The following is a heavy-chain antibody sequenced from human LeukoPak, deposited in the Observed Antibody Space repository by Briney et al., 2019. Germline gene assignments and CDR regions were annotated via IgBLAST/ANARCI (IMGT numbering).Heavy chain of an antibody. CDR3: ASAPAQLRYFDWLFDY. V-gene: IGHV1-69*04. CDR1: GGTFSSYA. CDR2: IIPILGIA. Sequence: ASVKVSCKASGGTFSSYAISWVRQAPGQGLEWMGRIIPILGIANYAQKFQGRVTITADKSTSTAYMELSSLRSEDTAVYYCASAPAQLRYFDWLFDYWGQGTLATVSS. D-gene: IGHD3-9*01. J-gene: IGHJ4*02.